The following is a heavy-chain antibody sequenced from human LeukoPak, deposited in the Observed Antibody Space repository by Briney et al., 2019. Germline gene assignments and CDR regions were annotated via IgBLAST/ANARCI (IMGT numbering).Heavy chain of an antibody. CDR3: ARDLGRYYYYDSSGFYRD. J-gene: IGHJ4*02. Sequence: ASVKVSCKASGYTFTSHAMNWVRQAPGQGLEWMGWINTNTGNPTYAQGFTGRFVFSLDTSVSTAYLQISSLKAEDTAVYYCARDLGRYYYYDSSGFYRDWGQGTLVTVSS. D-gene: IGHD3-22*01. CDR1: GYTFTSHA. V-gene: IGHV7-4-1*02. CDR2: INTNTGNP.